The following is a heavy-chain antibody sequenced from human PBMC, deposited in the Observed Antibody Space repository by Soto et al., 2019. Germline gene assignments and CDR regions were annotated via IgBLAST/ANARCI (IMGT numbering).Heavy chain of an antibody. CDR1: GGSISSYY. V-gene: IGHV4-59*08. CDR2: IYYSGST. CDR3: ARLGLSGLMSRYYYYYMDV. J-gene: IGHJ6*03. Sequence: SETLSLTCTVSGGSISSYYWSWIRQSPGKGLEWIGYIYYSGSTNYNPSLKSRVTISVDTSKNQFSLKLSSVTAADTAVYYCARLGLSGLMSRYYYYYMDVWGKGTTVTVSS.